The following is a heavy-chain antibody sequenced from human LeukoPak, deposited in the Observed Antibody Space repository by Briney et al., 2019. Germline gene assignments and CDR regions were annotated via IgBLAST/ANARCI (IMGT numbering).Heavy chain of an antibody. CDR2: IYYSGST. CDR3: AGAWYSSSWYGYYYYYMDV. CDR1: GGSNSSYY. D-gene: IGHD6-13*01. V-gene: IGHV4-59*01. J-gene: IGHJ6*03. Sequence: PSETLSLTCTVSGGSNSSYYWSWIRQPPGKGLEWIGYIYYSGSTNYNPSLKSRVTISVDTSKNQFSLKLSSVTAADTAVYYCAGAWYSSSWYGYYYYYMDVWGKGTTVTISS.